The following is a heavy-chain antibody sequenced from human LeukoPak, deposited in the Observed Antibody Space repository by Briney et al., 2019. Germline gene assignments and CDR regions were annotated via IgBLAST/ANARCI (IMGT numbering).Heavy chain of an antibody. CDR1: GSSISSYY. J-gene: IGHJ4*02. V-gene: IGHV4-59*08. D-gene: IGHD3-3*01. CDR3: ARSLGHYYDFWSGYYYPD. Sequence: PSEPLSLTCTVSGSSISSYYWSWLRQPTGKGPEWIGYIYYSGSTNYNASLKSRVTISVDTSKKQFSLKLSSVTAADTAVYYCARSLGHYYDFWSGYYYPDWGQGTLVTVSS. CDR2: IYYSGST.